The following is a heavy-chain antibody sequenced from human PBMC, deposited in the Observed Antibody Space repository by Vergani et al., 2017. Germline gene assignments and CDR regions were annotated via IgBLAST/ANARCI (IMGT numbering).Heavy chain of an antibody. J-gene: IGHJ5*02. V-gene: IGHV3-74*03. Sequence: EVQLVESGGGLVQPGGSLRLSCAASGFTLGQYWMHWVRQTPGTGLEWVSRVKSDGNSAMYADSVKGRFTISRDNSKNTLYLEMKSLRVEDTAVYYCARARCGGACSMYNWLDTWGQGTLVSVSS. D-gene: IGHD2-21*02. CDR3: ARARCGGACSMYNWLDT. CDR2: VKSDGNSA. CDR1: GFTLGQYW.